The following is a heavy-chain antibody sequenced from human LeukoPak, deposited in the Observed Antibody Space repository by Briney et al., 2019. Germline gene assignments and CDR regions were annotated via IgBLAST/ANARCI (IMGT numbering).Heavy chain of an antibody. Sequence: ASVKVSCKASGYTFTSYYMHWVRQAPGQGLEWMGWINPSSGGTNYAQKFQGRVTMTRDTSISTAYMELSRLRSDDTAVYYCASPKGSQGDYVWGSYRYDYWGQGTLVTVSS. CDR1: GYTFTSYY. V-gene: IGHV1-2*02. D-gene: IGHD3-16*02. J-gene: IGHJ4*02. CDR3: ASPKGSQGDYVWGSYRYDY. CDR2: INPSSGGT.